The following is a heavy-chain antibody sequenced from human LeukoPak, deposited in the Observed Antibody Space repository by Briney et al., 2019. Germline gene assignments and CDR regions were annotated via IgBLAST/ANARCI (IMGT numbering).Heavy chain of an antibody. CDR2: ISNIDSTT. V-gene: IGHV3-48*03. D-gene: IGHD4-17*01. CDR3: ARVEDDYGDYYLGMDV. Sequence: GGSLRLSCAASGFTFSSYEMNWVRQAPGKGLEWVSYISNIDSTTHYADSVKGRFNISRDNAQNSLYLQMSSLRAEDTAVYYCARVEDDYGDYYLGMDVWGQGTTVTVSS. J-gene: IGHJ6*02. CDR1: GFTFSSYE.